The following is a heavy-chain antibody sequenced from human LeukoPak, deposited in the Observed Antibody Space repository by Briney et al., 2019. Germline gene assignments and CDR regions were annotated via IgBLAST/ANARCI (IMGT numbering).Heavy chain of an antibody. CDR1: GFSFSAYG. CDR3: ARSQSSSLIDY. D-gene: IGHD6-13*01. Sequence: GRSLRLSCAASGFSFSAYGVHWVRQAPGKGLEWVAVIWYDGSSKDYADSVKGRFTFFRDNSKNTLYLQMNSLTVEDTAVYYCARSQSSSLIDYWGQGTLVTVSS. J-gene: IGHJ4*02. V-gene: IGHV3-33*01. CDR2: IWYDGSSK.